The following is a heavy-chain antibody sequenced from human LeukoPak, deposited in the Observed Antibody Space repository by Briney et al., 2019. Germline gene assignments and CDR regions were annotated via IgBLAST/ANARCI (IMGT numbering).Heavy chain of an antibody. D-gene: IGHD3-10*01. CDR2: MSSDGTNT. CDR3: ARGSGYFDY. J-gene: IGHJ4*02. V-gene: IGHV3-30-3*01. CDR1: GFSFSSYA. Sequence: GGSLRLSCAASGFSFSSYAMHWVRQAPGKGLEWVAVMSSDGTNTYYAASVKGRFTISRDISKNTLYLQMNSLRAEDTAVYYCARGSGYFDYWGQGTLVTVSS.